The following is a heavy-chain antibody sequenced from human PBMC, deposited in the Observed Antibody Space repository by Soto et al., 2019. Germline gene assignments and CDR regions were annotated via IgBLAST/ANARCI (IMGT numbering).Heavy chain of an antibody. J-gene: IGHJ4*02. Sequence: GWSLRLSCGSSVFTFISYGMHWVRQAPGKGLEWVAVISYDGSNKYYADSVKGRFTISRDNSKNTLYLQMNSLRAEDTAVYYCAKDGILDSSGHYYYFDSWGQGTLVTVSS. V-gene: IGHV3-30*18. CDR2: ISYDGSNK. CDR3: AKDGILDSSGHYYYFDS. CDR1: VFTFISYG. D-gene: IGHD3-22*01.